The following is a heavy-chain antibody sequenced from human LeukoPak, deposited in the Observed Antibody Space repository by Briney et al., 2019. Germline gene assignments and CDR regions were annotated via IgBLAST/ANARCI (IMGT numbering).Heavy chain of an antibody. Sequence: GGSLRLSCAASGITFSTYSMNWVPQAPGRGREWVSYISSGGTSVYYADSVRGRFTISRDNAKNSLYLQLNSLRDEDTAVYYCARVVAGINWLDPWGQGTLVTVSS. CDR3: ARVVAGINWLDP. CDR1: GITFSTYS. V-gene: IGHV3-48*02. D-gene: IGHD6-19*01. CDR2: ISSGGTSV. J-gene: IGHJ5*02.